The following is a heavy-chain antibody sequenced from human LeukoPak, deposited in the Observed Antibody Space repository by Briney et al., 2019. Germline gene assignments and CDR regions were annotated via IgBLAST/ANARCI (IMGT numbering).Heavy chain of an antibody. CDR1: GFTFSTSV. Sequence: GGSLRLSCAASGFTFSTSVMHWVRQAPGKGLEWLSFIRFDGSEKYYADSVKARFSISRDNSKNTLYLQMHSLRAADTALYYCARNHDYWSGPHYFDYWGQGTLVTVSS. D-gene: IGHD3-3*01. CDR2: IRFDGSEK. V-gene: IGHV3-30*02. J-gene: IGHJ4*02. CDR3: ARNHDYWSGPHYFDY.